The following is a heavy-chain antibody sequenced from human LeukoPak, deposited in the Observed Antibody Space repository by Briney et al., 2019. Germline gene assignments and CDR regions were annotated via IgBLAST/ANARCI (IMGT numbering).Heavy chain of an antibody. Sequence: GGSLRLSCAASGFTFSSYSMNWVRQAPGKGLEWVSYISSSSSTIYYADSVKGRFTISRDNAKNSLYLQMNSLRAEDTAVYYCARGWGYYYGSGTQPFDYWGQGTLVTVSS. J-gene: IGHJ4*02. CDR1: GFTFSSYS. V-gene: IGHV3-48*04. CDR3: ARGWGYYYGSGTQPFDY. D-gene: IGHD3-10*01. CDR2: ISSSSSTI.